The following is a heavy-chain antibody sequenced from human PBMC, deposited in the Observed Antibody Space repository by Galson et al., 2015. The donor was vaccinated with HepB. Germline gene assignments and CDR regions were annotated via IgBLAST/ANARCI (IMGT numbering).Heavy chain of an antibody. D-gene: IGHD6-13*01. CDR1: GFTFSSYA. Sequence: SLRLSCAASGFTFSSYAVHWVRQAPGKGLEWVAVISYDGSSKYYADSVRRRFTISRDNSKNTLYLQMNSLRAEDTAVYYCARDRRTRIAAASTACDIWGRATMVTVSS. V-gene: IGHV3-30*04. CDR2: ISYDGSSK. J-gene: IGHJ3*02. CDR3: ARDRRTRIAAASTACDI.